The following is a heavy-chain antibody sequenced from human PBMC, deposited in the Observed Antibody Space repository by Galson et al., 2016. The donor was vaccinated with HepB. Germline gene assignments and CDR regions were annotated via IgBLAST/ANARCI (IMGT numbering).Heavy chain of an antibody. V-gene: IGHV3-53*01. Sequence: SLRLSCAGSGFIVSSHYMNWVRQAPGKGLEWVAIIYSGGATYYADSVKGRFTISRDNPKNTLYLQMNSLRAEDTAVYYCALYYYDSSGFVEYFQHWGQGTRVTVSS. CDR1: GFIVSSHY. CDR2: IYSGGAT. J-gene: IGHJ1*01. CDR3: ALYYYDSSGFVEYFQH. D-gene: IGHD3-22*01.